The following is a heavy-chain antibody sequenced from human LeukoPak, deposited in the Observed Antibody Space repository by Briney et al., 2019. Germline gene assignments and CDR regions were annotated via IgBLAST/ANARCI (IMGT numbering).Heavy chain of an antibody. J-gene: IGHJ4*02. D-gene: IGHD6-13*01. Sequence: GGSLRLSCAASGFTFSSYAMSWVRQAPGKGLEWVSAISGSGGSTYYADSVKGRFTTSRDNSKNTLYLQMNSLRAEDTAVYYCAKSQLIAAAQNRIYYFDYWGQGTLVTVSS. V-gene: IGHV3-23*01. CDR2: ISGSGGST. CDR1: GFTFSSYA. CDR3: AKSQLIAAAQNRIYYFDY.